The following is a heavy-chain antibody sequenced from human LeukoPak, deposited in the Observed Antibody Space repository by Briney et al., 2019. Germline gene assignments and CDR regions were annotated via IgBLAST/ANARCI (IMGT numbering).Heavy chain of an antibody. V-gene: IGHV1-8*01. Sequence: GASVKVSCKASGYTFTSYDINWVRQATGQGREWMGWMNPNSGNTGYAQKFQGSVTMTRNTSLSTAYMELSSLRSEDTAVYYCARGAEYCSSTSCYTPDYWGQGTLVTVSS. CDR1: GYTFTSYD. CDR3: ARGAEYCSSTSCYTPDY. D-gene: IGHD2-2*02. CDR2: MNPNSGNT. J-gene: IGHJ4*02.